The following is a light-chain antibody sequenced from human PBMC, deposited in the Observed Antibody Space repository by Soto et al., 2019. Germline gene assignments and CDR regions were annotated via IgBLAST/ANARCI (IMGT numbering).Light chain of an antibody. V-gene: IGLV2-14*01. CDR1: ISDIGGYNY. CDR2: EVT. J-gene: IGLJ1*01. CDR3: SSYTKTSTRV. Sequence: SPLAQNPSGCGSHAQSITISSTGTISDIGGYNYVSGYQQRHGKASKVMIYEVTYRPSGVSSRLSGSKSGNTASLTISGLQAEVEADYYCSSYTKTSTRVFGTGTRVTV.